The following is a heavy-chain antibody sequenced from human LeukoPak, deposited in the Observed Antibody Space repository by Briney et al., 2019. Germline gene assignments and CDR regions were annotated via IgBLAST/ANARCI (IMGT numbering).Heavy chain of an antibody. J-gene: IGHJ4*02. D-gene: IGHD1-26*01. V-gene: IGHV4-39*01. CDR3: ARHVGSGSYFDY. CDR1: GGSISSSSYY. Sequence: TSETLSLTCPVSGGSISSSSYYWGWIRRPPGKGLEWIGSTYYSGSTYYNPSLKSRVTIFVDTSKSQFSLKLSSVTAADTAVYYCARHVGSGSYFDYWGQGTLVTVSS. CDR2: TYYSGST.